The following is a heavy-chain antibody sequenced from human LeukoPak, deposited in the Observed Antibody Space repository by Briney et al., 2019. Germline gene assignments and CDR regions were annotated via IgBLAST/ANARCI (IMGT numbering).Heavy chain of an antibody. V-gene: IGHV4-59*01. CDR3: ASNYYYGSGRYYPFDY. J-gene: IGHJ4*02. Sequence: PSETLSLTCTVSGGSISNYYWSWIRQPPGKGVEWIGYIYYSGSTNYNPSLKSRVTISVDTSKNQFSLKLSSVTAADTAVYYCASNYYYGSGRYYPFDYWGQGTLVTVSS. CDR2: IYYSGST. D-gene: IGHD3-10*01. CDR1: GGSISNYY.